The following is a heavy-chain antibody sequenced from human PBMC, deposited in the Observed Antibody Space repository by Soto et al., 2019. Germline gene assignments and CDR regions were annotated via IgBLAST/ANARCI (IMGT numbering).Heavy chain of an antibody. CDR3: AKEYSTSFDY. D-gene: IGHD6-6*01. V-gene: IGHV3-23*01. CDR1: GFTFSNYA. J-gene: IGHJ4*02. CDR2: ISAGGSNT. Sequence: RLSCAASGFTFSNYAMNWVRQAPGKGLEWVSAISAGGSNTGYADSVKGRFTISSDNSKNTLYLQMNSLRAEDTAVYYCAKEYSTSFDYWGQGTLVTVSS.